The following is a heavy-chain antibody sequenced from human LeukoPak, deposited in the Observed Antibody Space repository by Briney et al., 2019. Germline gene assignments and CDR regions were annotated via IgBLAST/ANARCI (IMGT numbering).Heavy chain of an antibody. V-gene: IGHV7-4-1*02. CDR2: INTNTGNP. Sequence: EASVKVSCKASGYTFTGYYMHWVRQAPGQGLEWMGWINTNTGNPTYAQGFTGRFVFSLDTSVSTAYLQISSLKAEDTAVYYCARDSGAAGDYWGQGTLVTVSS. CDR3: ARDSGAAGDY. CDR1: GYTFTGYY. J-gene: IGHJ4*02. D-gene: IGHD6-13*01.